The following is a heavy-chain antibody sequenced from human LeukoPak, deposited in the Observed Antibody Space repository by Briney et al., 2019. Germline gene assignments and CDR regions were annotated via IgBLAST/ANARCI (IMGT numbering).Heavy chain of an antibody. CDR3: ARGPNWTYHY. D-gene: IGHD1-7*01. CDR1: GGSFSGYS. CDR2: ISHSGST. V-gene: IGHV4-34*01. J-gene: IGHJ4*02. Sequence: SETLSLTCAVYGGSFSGYSWSWIRQPPGKGLEWIGEISHSGSTNYNPSLKGRVTISVDTSKNQFSLKLNSVTAADTAVYYCARGPNWTYHYWGQGTLVTVSS.